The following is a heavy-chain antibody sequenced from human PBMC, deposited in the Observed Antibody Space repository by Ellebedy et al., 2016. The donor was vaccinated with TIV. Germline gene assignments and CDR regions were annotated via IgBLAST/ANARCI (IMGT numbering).Heavy chain of an antibody. CDR1: RVTFRSYW. Sequence: PGGSLRLSCAASRVTFRSYWMHWVRQAPGEGLVWVARINNDGSSTNYADSVKGRFTISRDNSESILYLQMNSLKVEDTTMYYCAVDLDVWGQGILVTVSS. V-gene: IGHV3-74*01. J-gene: IGHJ4*02. CDR3: AVDLDV. CDR2: INNDGSST. D-gene: IGHD3-3*01.